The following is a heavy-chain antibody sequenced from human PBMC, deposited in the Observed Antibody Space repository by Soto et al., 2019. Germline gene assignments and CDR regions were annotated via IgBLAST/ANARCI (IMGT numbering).Heavy chain of an antibody. D-gene: IGHD4-17*01. CDR1: GFTFSRYG. J-gene: IGHJ4*02. Sequence: GGSLRLSCAASGFTFSRYGMHWVRQTPGKGLEWVAVIWDDGSNKYYADSLKGRFTISRDNSKNTLYLQMNSLRAEDTAVYYCAKDLDYGDPGGFDYWGQGTLVTVSS. V-gene: IGHV3-33*06. CDR3: AKDLDYGDPGGFDY. CDR2: IWDDGSNK.